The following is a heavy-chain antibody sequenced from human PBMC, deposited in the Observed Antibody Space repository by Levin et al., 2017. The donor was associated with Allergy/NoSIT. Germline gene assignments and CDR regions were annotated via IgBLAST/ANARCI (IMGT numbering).Heavy chain of an antibody. V-gene: IGHV2-5*02. D-gene: IGHD3-22*01. CDR2: IYWDDDK. CDR1: GFSLSPSGVG. Sequence: SGPTLVKPTQTLTLTCTFSGFSLSPSGVGVGWIRQPPGKALEWLALIYWDDDKRYSPSLKSRLTITKDTSKNQVVLTMTNMDPVDTATYYCAHRPCDSSGYRVCAFDIWGQGTMVTVSS. CDR3: AHRPCDSSGYRVCAFDI. J-gene: IGHJ3*02.